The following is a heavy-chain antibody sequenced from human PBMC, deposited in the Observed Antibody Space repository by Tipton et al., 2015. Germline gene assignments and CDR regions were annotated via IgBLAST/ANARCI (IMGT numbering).Heavy chain of an antibody. J-gene: IGHJ6*02. D-gene: IGHD5-24*01. CDR3: ARDLEHGMDV. Sequence: TLSLTCAVSAYSISSDYYWGWIRQPPGKGLEWIGSTSHSGNTYYNPSLKSRVTMSRGTSKNQFSLTLNSVAAADTAVYYCARDLEHGMDVWGHGTTVTVSS. CDR2: TSHSGNT. CDR1: AYSISSDYY. V-gene: IGHV4-38-2*02.